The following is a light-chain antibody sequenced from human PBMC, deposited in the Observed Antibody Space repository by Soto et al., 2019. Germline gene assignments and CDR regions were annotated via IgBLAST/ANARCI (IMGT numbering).Light chain of an antibody. CDR1: QSVSSSY. V-gene: IGKV3-20*01. CDR2: DAS. J-gene: IGKJ1*01. CDR3: QRYGNPPPLT. Sequence: EIVLTQSPGTMSLSPGERATLSCRASQSVSSSYLAWYQQKPGQAPRLLIYDASSRATGIPDRFSGSGSGTEFTLTISRMEPEDAAVYYYQRYGNPPPLTVDQGTKVEIK.